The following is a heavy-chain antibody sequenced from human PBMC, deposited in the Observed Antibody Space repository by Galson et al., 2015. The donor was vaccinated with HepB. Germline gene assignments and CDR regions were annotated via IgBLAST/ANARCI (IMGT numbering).Heavy chain of an antibody. V-gene: IGHV7-4-1*02. CDR1: GYTFTSYA. D-gene: IGHD4-11*01. CDR2: INTNTGNP. J-gene: IGHJ6*03. Sequence: SVKVSCKASGYTFTSYAMNWVRQAPGQGLEWMGWINTNTGNPTYAQGFTGRFVFSLDTSVSTAYLQISSLKAEDTAVYYCATQGGSNYDPYYYYMDVWGKGTTVTVSS. CDR3: ATQGGSNYDPYYYYMDV.